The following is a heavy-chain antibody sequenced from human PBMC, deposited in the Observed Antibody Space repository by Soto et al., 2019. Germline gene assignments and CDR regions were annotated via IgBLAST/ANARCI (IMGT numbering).Heavy chain of an antibody. CDR3: AKKGPARPRYYFFK. Sequence: GASVKLSCKAAGYIFTKYYIHWVRQAPGQGLEWMGIINPSGGGTSYAQKFQGRVTLTTDTSTSTVYMELSSLTSEDTAVYYCAKKGPARPRYYFFKWG. J-gene: IGHJ1*01. CDR2: INPSGGGT. D-gene: IGHD2-15*01. V-gene: IGHV1-46*01. CDR1: GYIFTKYY.